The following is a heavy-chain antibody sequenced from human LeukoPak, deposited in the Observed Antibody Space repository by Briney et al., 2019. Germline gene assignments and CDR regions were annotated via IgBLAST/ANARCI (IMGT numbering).Heavy chain of an antibody. J-gene: IGHJ6*03. CDR3: ARDGEDSSGYYSKYYYYYYMDV. CDR1: GGSISSYY. V-gene: IGHV4-59*01. CDR2: IYYIGST. Sequence: SETLSLTCTVSGGSISSYYWSWLRQPPGKGLEWIGYIYYIGSTNYNPSLKSRVTISVDTSKNQFSLKLSSVTAADAAVYYCARDGEDSSGYYSKYYYYYYMDVWGKGTTVTVSS. D-gene: IGHD3-22*01.